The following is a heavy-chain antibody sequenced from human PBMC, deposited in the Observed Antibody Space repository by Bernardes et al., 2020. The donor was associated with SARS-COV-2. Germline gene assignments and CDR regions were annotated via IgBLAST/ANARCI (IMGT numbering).Heavy chain of an antibody. J-gene: IGHJ6*02. V-gene: IGHV3-30*03. Sequence: GGSLRLSCAASGFTFSSYGMHWVRQAPGKGLEWVAGISYDGSNKYYADSVKGRFTISRDNSNTTLYLQMNSLRAEDTAAYYCASEECESNYYYYGMDVWGQGTMVTVAS. D-gene: IGHD3-3*01. CDR2: ISYDGSNK. CDR1: GFTFSSYG. CDR3: ASEECESNYYYYGMDV.